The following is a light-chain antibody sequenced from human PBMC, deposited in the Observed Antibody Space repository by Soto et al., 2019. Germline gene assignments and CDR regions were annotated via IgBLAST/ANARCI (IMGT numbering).Light chain of an antibody. J-gene: IGLJ1*01. CDR2: DNN. Sequence: QSVLTQPPSVSAAPGQKVTISCSGSSSNIGNNYVSWYQQVPGTAPKLLIYDNNKRPSGIPDRFSGSKSGTSATLGITGLQTGDEADYYCGTWDSSLSAYVFGLGPSSPS. CDR1: SSNIGNNY. V-gene: IGLV1-51*01. CDR3: GTWDSSLSAYV.